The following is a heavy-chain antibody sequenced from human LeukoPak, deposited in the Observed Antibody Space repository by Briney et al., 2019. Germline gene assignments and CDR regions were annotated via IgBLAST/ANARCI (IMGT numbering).Heavy chain of an antibody. D-gene: IGHD6-25*01. CDR3: ARIQNSGAVPWYFDL. Sequence: PGGSLRLSCAASGFTFSSYWMHWVRQAPGKGLVWVSRINSDGSSTSYADSVKGRFTISRDNAKNSLYLQMNSLRAEDTAMYYCARIQNSGAVPWYFDLWGRGTLVTVSS. CDR1: GFTFSSYW. J-gene: IGHJ2*01. V-gene: IGHV3-74*01. CDR2: INSDGSST.